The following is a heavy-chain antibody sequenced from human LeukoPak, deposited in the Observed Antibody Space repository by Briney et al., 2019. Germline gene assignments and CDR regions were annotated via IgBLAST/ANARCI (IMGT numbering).Heavy chain of an antibody. CDR2: INHSGST. CDR3: ARGRRYSSS. Sequence: SETLSLTCTVSGGSISSGGYYWSWIRQPPGKGLEWIGEINHSGSTNYNPSLKSRVTISVDTSKNQFSLKLSSVTAADTAVYYCARGRRYSSSWGQGTLVTVSS. D-gene: IGHD6-13*01. V-gene: IGHV4-39*07. J-gene: IGHJ5*02. CDR1: GGSISSGGYY.